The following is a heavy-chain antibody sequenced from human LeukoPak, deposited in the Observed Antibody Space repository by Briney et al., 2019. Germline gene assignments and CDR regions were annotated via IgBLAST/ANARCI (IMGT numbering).Heavy chain of an antibody. Sequence: GGSLRLSCAASGFTFSSYWLSWVRQVPGKGLEWVANIKPDGSEKYCVGSVKGRFTIYRDNAKNSLYLQMNSLRAEDTALYYCARGDFDDYGDYVDAFEFWGQGTMVTVSA. CDR1: GFTFSSYW. CDR3: ARGDFDDYGDYVDAFEF. D-gene: IGHD4-17*01. J-gene: IGHJ3*01. CDR2: IKPDGSEK. V-gene: IGHV3-7*01.